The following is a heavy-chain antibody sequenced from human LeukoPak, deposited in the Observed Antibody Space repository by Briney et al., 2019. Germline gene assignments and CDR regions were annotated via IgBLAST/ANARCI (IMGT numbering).Heavy chain of an antibody. CDR3: ARGPHIAAAGTGPQTY. Sequence: GASVKVSCNTAGSTFTGYYLHWLRQAPGQGLEWMGWINPNSGATDYAQRLQGRVTMTRDTSISTAYMEPNSLTSDDTAVYFCARGPHIAAAGTGPQTYWGQGTLVTVSS. CDR2: INPNSGAT. J-gene: IGHJ4*02. CDR1: GSTFTGYY. D-gene: IGHD6-13*01. V-gene: IGHV1-2*02.